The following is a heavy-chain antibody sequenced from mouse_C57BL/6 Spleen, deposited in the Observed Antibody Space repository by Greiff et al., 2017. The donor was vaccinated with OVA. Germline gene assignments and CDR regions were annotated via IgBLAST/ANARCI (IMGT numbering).Heavy chain of an antibody. CDR3: ARGSSYGYFDV. D-gene: IGHD1-1*01. Sequence: QVQLKESGAELVKPGASVKLSCKASGYTFTSYWMHWVKQRPGQGLEWIGMIHPNSGSTNYNEKFKSKATLTVDKSSSTAYMQLSSLTSEDSAVYYCARGSSYGYFDVWGTGTTVTVSS. J-gene: IGHJ1*03. V-gene: IGHV1-64*01. CDR2: IHPNSGST. CDR1: GYTFTSYW.